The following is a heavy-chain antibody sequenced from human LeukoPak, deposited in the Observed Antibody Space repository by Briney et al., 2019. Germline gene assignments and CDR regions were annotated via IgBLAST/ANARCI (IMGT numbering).Heavy chain of an antibody. J-gene: IGHJ4*02. D-gene: IGHD1-26*01. Sequence: PGGSLRLSCAASGFTVTNNDMNWVRQAPGKGLEWVSVIYCGGSTYFADSVKGRFTISIDNSKNTLSLQMNSLRAGDTAVYYCARDLISGAATHDSWGQGALVTVSS. CDR2: IYCGGST. V-gene: IGHV3-66*01. CDR1: GFTVTNND. CDR3: ARDLISGAATHDS.